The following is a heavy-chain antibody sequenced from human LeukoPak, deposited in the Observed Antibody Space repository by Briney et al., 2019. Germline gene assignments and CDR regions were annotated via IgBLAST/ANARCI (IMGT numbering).Heavy chain of an antibody. CDR2: ISSSSSYI. J-gene: IGHJ4*02. D-gene: IGHD5-18*01. V-gene: IGHV3-21*01. Sequence: GGSLRLSCAASGFTFSSYSMNWVRQAPGKGLEWVSSISSSSSYIYYADSVKGRFTISRDNAKNSLYLQMNSLRAEDTAVYYCARESTAMVTPYYFDYWGQGTLVTVSS. CDR3: ARESTAMVTPYYFDY. CDR1: GFTFSSYS.